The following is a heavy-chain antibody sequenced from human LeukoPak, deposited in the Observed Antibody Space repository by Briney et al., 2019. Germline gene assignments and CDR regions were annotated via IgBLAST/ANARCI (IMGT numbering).Heavy chain of an antibody. CDR3: ARGDDYGGAWYYFHY. D-gene: IGHD4-23*01. CDR2: IYSGGST. J-gene: IGHJ4*02. CDR1: AFIVSSNY. Sequence: TGGSLRLSCAASAFIVSSNYMNWVRQAPGKGLEWVSVIYSGGSTYYADSVKGRFTISRDNSKNTLFLQMNGLRAEDTAEYYCARGDDYGGAWYYFHYWGQGTLVTVSS. V-gene: IGHV3-53*01.